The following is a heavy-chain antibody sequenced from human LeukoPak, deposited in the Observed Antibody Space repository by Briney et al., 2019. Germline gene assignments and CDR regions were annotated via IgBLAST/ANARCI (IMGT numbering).Heavy chain of an antibody. CDR1: GYTFIHDH. CDR2: LNPSGGNT. D-gene: IGHD3-22*01. J-gene: IGHJ4*02. V-gene: IGHV1-46*01. CDR3: ARDTANYYYDSSGYYFDY. Sequence: ASVKVSCKASGYTFIHDHVHWVRQAPGQGLEWMGILNPSGGNTIYAQKFQGRLTMTRDTSTSPVYMELSSLRSEDTAVYYCARDTANYYYDSSGYYFDYWGQGTLVTVSS.